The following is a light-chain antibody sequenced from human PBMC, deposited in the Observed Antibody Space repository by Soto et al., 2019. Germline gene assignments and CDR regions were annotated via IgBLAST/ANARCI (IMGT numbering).Light chain of an antibody. CDR2: DAS. V-gene: IGKV3-11*01. Sequence: EFVLTQSPATLSLSPGERHTLSCRASQSVSSYLAWYKQKPGQAPRLLIYDASYRATGIPARFSVSGSGTDFTLTIRSLEPEEFAVDDCQDRSNTIAVGPLTRGEIK. CDR1: QSVSSY. J-gene: IGKJ5*01. CDR3: QDRSNTIA.